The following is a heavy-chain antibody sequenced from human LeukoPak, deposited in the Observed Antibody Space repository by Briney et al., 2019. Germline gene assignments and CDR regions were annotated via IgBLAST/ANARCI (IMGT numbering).Heavy chain of an antibody. V-gene: IGHV3-74*01. D-gene: IGHD6-19*01. CDR1: GFTFNSYW. CDR3: ARGERLGPDY. CDR2: INSDESRT. Sequence: HPGGSLRLSCAASGFTFNSYWMHWVRQAPEKGLVWVSRINSDESRTAYADSVKGRFSISRDNAKNTLYLQMNSLRAEDTAVYYCARGERLGPDYWGQGTLVTVSS. J-gene: IGHJ4*02.